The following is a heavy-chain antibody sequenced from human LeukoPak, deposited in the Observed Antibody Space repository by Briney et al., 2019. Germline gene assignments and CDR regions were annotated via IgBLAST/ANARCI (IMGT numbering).Heavy chain of an antibody. CDR3: AARSGYYSAEDY. V-gene: IGHV3-53*01. CDR1: GFTFSSYA. J-gene: IGHJ4*02. D-gene: IGHD3-22*01. CDR2: IYSGGST. Sequence: GGSLRLSCAASGFTFSSYAMSWVRQAPGKGLEWVSVIYSGGSTYYADSVKGRFTISRDNSKNTLYLQMNSLRAEDTAVYYCAARSGYYSAEDYWGQGTLVTVSS.